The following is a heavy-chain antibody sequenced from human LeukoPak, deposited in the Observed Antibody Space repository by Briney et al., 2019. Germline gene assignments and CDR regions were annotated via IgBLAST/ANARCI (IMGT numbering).Heavy chain of an antibody. J-gene: IGHJ4*02. D-gene: IGHD3-10*01. CDR1: GFTFSSYG. CDR2: MWYDGSNK. Sequence: GGSLRLSCAASGFTFSSYGMHWVRQAPGKGLEWVAFMWYDGSNKYYADSVKGRFTISRDNSKNTLYLQMNSLRAEDTAVYYCRYYGSGSYYTLDYWGQGTLVTVSS. CDR3: RYYGSGSYYTLDY. V-gene: IGHV3-30*02.